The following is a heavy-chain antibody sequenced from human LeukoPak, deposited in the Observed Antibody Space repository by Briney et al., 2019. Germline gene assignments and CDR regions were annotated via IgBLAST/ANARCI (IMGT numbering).Heavy chain of an antibody. CDR1: GHTFTSYT. Sequence: ASVKVSCKASGHTFTSYTMHWVRQAPGQRLEWMGWINAGNGITKYSQKFQGRVTIARDTSASTAYMELSSLRSEDTAVYYCARVFYYDGSDYRNWFDPWGQGTLVTVSS. D-gene: IGHD3-22*01. CDR3: ARVFYYDGSDYRNWFDP. J-gene: IGHJ5*02. CDR2: INAGNGIT. V-gene: IGHV1-3*01.